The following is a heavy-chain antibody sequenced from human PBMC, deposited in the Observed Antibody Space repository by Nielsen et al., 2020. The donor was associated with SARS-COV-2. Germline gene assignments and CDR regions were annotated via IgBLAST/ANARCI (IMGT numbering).Heavy chain of an antibody. V-gene: IGHV3-11*01. CDR3: AREGLHGGGDY. Sequence: GESLKISCAASGFTFSDYYMSWIHQAPGKGLEWVSYISSSGSTIYYADSVKGRFTISRDNAKNSLYLQMNSLRAEDTAVYYCAREGLHGGGDYWGQGTLVTVSS. D-gene: IGHD4-11*01. CDR2: ISSSGSTI. CDR1: GFTFSDYY. J-gene: IGHJ4*02.